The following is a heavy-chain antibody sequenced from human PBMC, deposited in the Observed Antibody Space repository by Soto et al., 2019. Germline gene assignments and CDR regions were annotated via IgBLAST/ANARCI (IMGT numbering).Heavy chain of an antibody. CDR3: ARTYTSATYGMDV. Sequence: ASVKVSCKASGYTFTGYYMHWVRQAPGQGLEWMGWINPNSGGTNYAQKFQGWVNMTRDTSISTAYMELSRLRSDDTAVYYCARTYTSATYGMDVWGQGTTVTVSS. CDR2: INPNSGGT. D-gene: IGHD1-26*01. CDR1: GYTFTGYY. J-gene: IGHJ6*02. V-gene: IGHV1-2*04.